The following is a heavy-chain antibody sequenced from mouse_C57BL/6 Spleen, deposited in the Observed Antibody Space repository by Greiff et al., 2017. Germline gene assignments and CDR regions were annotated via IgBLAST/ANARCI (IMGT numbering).Heavy chain of an antibody. CDR1: GYTFTSYW. V-gene: IGHV1-5*01. D-gene: IGHD4-1*01. CDR3: QLTGTGAWFAY. J-gene: IGHJ3*01. CDR2: IYPGNSDT. Sequence: EVQLQQSGTVLARPGASVKMSCKTSGYTFTSYWMHWVKQRPGQGLEWIGAIYPGNSDTSYNQQFKGKAKLTAVTSASTAYMELSSLTNEDSAVYYCQLTGTGAWFAYWGQGTLVTVSA.